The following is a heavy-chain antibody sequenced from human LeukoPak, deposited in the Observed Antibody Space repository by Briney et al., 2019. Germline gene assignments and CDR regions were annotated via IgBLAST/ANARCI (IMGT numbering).Heavy chain of an antibody. J-gene: IGHJ4*02. CDR2: IRYDGRNK. CDR1: GFTFSTYG. D-gene: IGHD3-16*02. CDR3: ARVIMITFGGVIVNDYFDY. Sequence: PGGSLRLSCAASGFTFSTYGMHWVRQAPGKGLEWVAFIRYDGRNKYYADSVKGRFTISRDNAKNSLYLQMNSLRAEDTAVYYCARVIMITFGGVIVNDYFDYWGQGTLVTVSS. V-gene: IGHV3-30*02.